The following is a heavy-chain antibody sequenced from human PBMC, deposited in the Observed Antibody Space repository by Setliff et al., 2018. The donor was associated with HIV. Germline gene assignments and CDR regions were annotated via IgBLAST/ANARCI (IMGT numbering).Heavy chain of an antibody. CDR3: ARDGLEGDMAGRQRTYAFGY. J-gene: IGHJ4*02. D-gene: IGHD2-15*01. CDR2: ISYDGSNK. Sequence: PGGSLRLSCAASGFTFSSYAMHWVRQAPGKGLEWVAVISYDGSNKYYADSVKGRFTISRDNAQKSLYLQMNSLRAEDTAVYYCARDGLEGDMAGRQRTYAFGYWGQGTLVTVSS. CDR1: GFTFSSYA. V-gene: IGHV3-30-3*01.